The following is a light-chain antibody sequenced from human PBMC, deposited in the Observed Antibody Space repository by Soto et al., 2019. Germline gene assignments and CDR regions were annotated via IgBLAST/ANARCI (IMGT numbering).Light chain of an antibody. J-gene: IGKJ1*01. CDR3: RQSYSTTWT. V-gene: IGKV1-39*01. Sequence: IQMTQSPSSLSASVGDRVNITSRASQGISTYLNWYQQKPGKAPKLLIYAASSLQSGVPSRFSGSGSETDFTLTISSLQTEDFATYSCRQSYSTTWTFGKGTKVDIK. CDR2: AAS. CDR1: QGISTY.